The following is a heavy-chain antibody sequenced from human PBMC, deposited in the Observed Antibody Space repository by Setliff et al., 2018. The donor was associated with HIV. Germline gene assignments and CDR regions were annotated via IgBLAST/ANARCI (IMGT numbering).Heavy chain of an antibody. J-gene: IGHJ4*02. D-gene: IGHD6-19*01. Sequence: GGSLRLSCAASGFTFSSYGMHWVRQAPGKGLEWVAFIRYDGSSKYYADSVKGRFTISRDNSKNTLYLQMNSLRAEDTAMYYCVRPVREPVDWGRGTLVTVSS. CDR2: IRYDGSSK. V-gene: IGHV3-30*02. CDR1: GFTFSSYG. CDR3: VRPVREPVD.